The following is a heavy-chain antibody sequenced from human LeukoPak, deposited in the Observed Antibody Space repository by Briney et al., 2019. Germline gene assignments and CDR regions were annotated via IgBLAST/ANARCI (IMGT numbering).Heavy chain of an antibody. J-gene: IGHJ6*03. Sequence: SETLSLTCSVSSGSIISSSHYWGWIRQSPGMGLEWIGSMDYSGNPYYNPSLKSRVIISVDTSENQFSLKLRSVTAADTAVYYCARSTVATIRGGYSSGPYYYYMDVWGKGTTVTVSS. CDR1: SGSIISSSHY. D-gene: IGHD5-12*01. CDR2: MDYSGNP. CDR3: ARSTVATIRGGYSSGPYYYYMDV. V-gene: IGHV4-39*01.